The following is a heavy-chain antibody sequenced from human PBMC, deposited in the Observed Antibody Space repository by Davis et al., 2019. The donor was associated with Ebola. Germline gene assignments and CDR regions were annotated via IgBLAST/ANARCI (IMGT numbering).Heavy chain of an antibody. CDR2: IYSSGST. V-gene: IGHV4-59*01. D-gene: IGHD2-15*01. CDR3: ARALVAFDY. CDR1: GGSISSYY. J-gene: IGHJ4*02. Sequence: MPSETLSLTCTVSGGSISSYYWSWIRQPPGKGLEWTGYIYSSGSTNYNSSLKSRVTISVDTSKNQFSLKLSSVTAADTAVYYCARALVAFDYWGQGTLVTVSS.